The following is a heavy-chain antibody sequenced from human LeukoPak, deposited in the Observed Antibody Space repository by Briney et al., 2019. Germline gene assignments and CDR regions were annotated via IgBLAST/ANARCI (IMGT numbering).Heavy chain of an antibody. Sequence: GSLRLSCAASGFIFSNFWMSWVRQAPGKGLELVANIKQDSTEKYYVDSVKGRFIISRDNAKNSLYLQMNSLRAEDTAVYYCARDCSRISCYADYWGQGTLVTVSS. CDR1: GFIFSNFW. CDR3: ARDCSRISCYADY. V-gene: IGHV3-7*04. D-gene: IGHD2-2*01. CDR2: IKQDSTEK. J-gene: IGHJ4*02.